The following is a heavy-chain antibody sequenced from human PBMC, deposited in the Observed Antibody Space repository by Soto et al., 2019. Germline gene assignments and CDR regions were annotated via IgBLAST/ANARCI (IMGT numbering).Heavy chain of an antibody. CDR3: ANGMWSGYDSFY. Sequence: GGSLRLSCAVSGFTFSSHWMHWVRQAPGKGLVWVSGINSDRSITKFADSVKGRFTISRDNAQNTLHLQMNSLKTEDTAVYYCANGMWSGYDSFYWGRGTLVTVSS. CDR2: INSDRSIT. J-gene: IGHJ4*02. D-gene: IGHD5-12*01. CDR1: GFTFSSHW. V-gene: IGHV3-74*03.